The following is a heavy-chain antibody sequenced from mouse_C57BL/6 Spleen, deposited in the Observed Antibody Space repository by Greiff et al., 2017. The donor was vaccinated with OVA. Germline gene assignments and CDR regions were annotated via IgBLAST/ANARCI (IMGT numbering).Heavy chain of an antibody. CDR3: ARRSGLLPLYAMDY. CDR1: GFTFSDYY. Sequence: DVHLVESGGGLVQPGGSLKLSCAASGFTFSDYYMYWVRQTPEKRLEWVAYISNGGGSTYYPDTVKGRFTISRDNAKNTLYLQMSRLKSEDTAMYYCARRSGLLPLYAMDYWGQGTSVTVSS. J-gene: IGHJ4*01. CDR2: ISNGGGST. D-gene: IGHD2-3*01. V-gene: IGHV5-12*01.